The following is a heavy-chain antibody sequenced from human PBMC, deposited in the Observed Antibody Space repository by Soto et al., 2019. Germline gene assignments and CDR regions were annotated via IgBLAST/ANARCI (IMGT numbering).Heavy chain of an antibody. V-gene: IGHV4-34*01. CDR2: INHSGST. CDR1: GGSFCGYY. CDR3: ASLSAAAGTLRNPNYYYYYMDV. Sequence: SESLSLTCAVYGGSFCGYYWSWIRQPPGKGLEWIGEINHSGSTNYNPSLKSRVTISVDTSKNPFSLKLSSVTAADTAVYYCASLSAAAGTLRNPNYYYYYMDVWGKGTTVTVSS. J-gene: IGHJ6*03. D-gene: IGHD6-13*01.